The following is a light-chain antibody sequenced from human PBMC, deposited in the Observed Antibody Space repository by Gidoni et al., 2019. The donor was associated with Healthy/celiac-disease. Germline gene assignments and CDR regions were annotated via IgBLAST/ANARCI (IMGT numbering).Light chain of an antibody. V-gene: IGLV3-21*03. CDR3: QVWDSSSDHVV. CDR2: DDR. CDR1: NIGSKS. Sequence: EVRTQPPSVSGAPGKTARITCGGNNIGSKSVHWYQQKPGQAPVLVVYDDRDRPSGIPVRFSGSNSGNPATLTISRVEAGDEADYYCQVWDSSSDHVVFGGGTKLTVL. J-gene: IGLJ2*01.